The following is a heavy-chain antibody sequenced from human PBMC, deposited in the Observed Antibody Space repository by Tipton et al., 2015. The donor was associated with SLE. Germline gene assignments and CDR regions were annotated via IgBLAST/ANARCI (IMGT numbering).Heavy chain of an antibody. J-gene: IGHJ6*03. V-gene: IGHV4-34*01. CDR2: INHSGGT. CDR1: GGSFSGYY. CDR3: ARERDGYKGFYYYMDV. Sequence: TLSLTCAVYGGSFSGYYWSWIRQPPGKGLEWIGEINHSGGTNYNPSLKSRVTISVDTSKNQFSLKLSSVTAADTAVYYCARERDGYKGFYYYMDVWGKGTTVTVSS. D-gene: IGHD5-24*01.